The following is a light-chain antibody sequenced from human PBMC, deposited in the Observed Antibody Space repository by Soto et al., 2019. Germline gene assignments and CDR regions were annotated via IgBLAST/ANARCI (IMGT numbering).Light chain of an antibody. Sequence: QSVLTQPPSVSGAPGQRVTISCTGRSSNIGAGYDVHWYQQLPGTAPKLLIYGNSNRPSGVPDRFSGSKSGTSASLAITGLQAEDEADYYCQSYDSSLSEGVFGTGTKLTVL. CDR3: QSYDSSLSEGV. J-gene: IGLJ1*01. CDR1: SSNIGAGYD. CDR2: GNS. V-gene: IGLV1-40*01.